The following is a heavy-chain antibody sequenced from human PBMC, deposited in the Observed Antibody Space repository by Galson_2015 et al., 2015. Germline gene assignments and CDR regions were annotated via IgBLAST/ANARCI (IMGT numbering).Heavy chain of an antibody. D-gene: IGHD6-6*01. CDR1: GGTFSSYA. V-gene: IGHV1-69*13. Sequence: SVKVSCKASGGTFSSYAISWVRQAPGQGLEWMGGIIPIYGTTNYAQKKFQGRVTITADGSTSTAYMELSSLRSEDTAVYYCARVGIAARPSVYYYYYNMDVWGKGTTVTVSS. CDR3: ARVGIAARPSVYYYYYNMDV. CDR2: IIPIYGTT. J-gene: IGHJ6*04.